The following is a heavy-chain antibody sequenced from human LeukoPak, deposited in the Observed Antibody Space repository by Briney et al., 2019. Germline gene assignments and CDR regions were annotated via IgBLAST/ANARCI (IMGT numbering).Heavy chain of an antibody. CDR2: IIPILGIA. CDR1: GGTFSSYA. V-gene: IGHV1-69*04. Sequence: SVKVSCKASGGTFSSYAISWVRQAPGQGLEWMGRIIPILGIANYAQKFQGRVTITAGKSTSTAYMELSSLRSEDTAVYYCARDTIYGMDVWGQGTTVTVSS. CDR3: ARDTIYGMDV. J-gene: IGHJ6*02.